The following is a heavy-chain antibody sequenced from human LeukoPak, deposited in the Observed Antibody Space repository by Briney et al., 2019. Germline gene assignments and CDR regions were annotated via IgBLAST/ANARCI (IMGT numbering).Heavy chain of an antibody. CDR1: GYTFTGYY. D-gene: IGHD3-3*01. J-gene: IGHJ4*02. CDR2: INPNSGGT. V-gene: IGHV1-2*02. Sequence: ASVKVSCKASGYTFTGYYMHWVRQAPGQGLEWMGWINPNSGGTNYAQKFQGRVTMTRDTSISTAYMELSRLRSDDTAVYYCARHLPYNFWSGPGGYWGQGTLVTVSS. CDR3: ARHLPYNFWSGPGGY.